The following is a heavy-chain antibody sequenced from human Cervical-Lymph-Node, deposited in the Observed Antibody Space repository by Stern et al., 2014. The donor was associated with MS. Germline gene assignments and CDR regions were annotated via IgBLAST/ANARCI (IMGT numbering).Heavy chain of an antibody. V-gene: IGHV1-46*01. Sequence: VQLVQSGAEGKKPGASVKGSCKASGYNFTSYYLHWVRQAPGQGLEWMGVINPSGGVTSNAQKFQGRVTLTRDTSTSTVYMEMSSLLSEDTAVYYCVRVGGKSSSPETRDLFTYWGQGTLVTVSS. CDR3: VRVGGKSSSPETRDLFTY. D-gene: IGHD6-6*01. CDR1: GYNFTSYY. CDR2: INPSGGVT. J-gene: IGHJ4*02.